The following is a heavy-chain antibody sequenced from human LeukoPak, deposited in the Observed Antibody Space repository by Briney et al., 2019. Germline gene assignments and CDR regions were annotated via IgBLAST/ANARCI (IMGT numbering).Heavy chain of an antibody. CDR2: MYYSGST. D-gene: IGHD3-10*01. Sequence: SETLSLTCTVSGDSISSYYWSWIRQPPGKGLEWIGYMYYSGSTNYSPSLESRVTMSVDTSKNQFSLKVNSVTDADTAVYYCARVTRMIRGPHYIDYWGQGILVTVSS. V-gene: IGHV4-59*01. CDR1: GDSISSYY. J-gene: IGHJ4*02. CDR3: ARVTRMIRGPHYIDY.